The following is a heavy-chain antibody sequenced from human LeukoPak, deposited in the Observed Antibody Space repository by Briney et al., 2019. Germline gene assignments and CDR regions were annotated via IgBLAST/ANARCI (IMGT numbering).Heavy chain of an antibody. J-gene: IGHJ6*02. Sequence: GRSLRLSCAASGFTFSSYGMHWVRQAPGKGLEWVAVIWYDGSNKYYADSVKGRFTISRDNSKNTLYLQMNSLRAEDTAVYYCARDREKYQLLRSYYYYYGMDVWGQGTTVTVSS. CDR1: GFTFSSYG. V-gene: IGHV3-33*01. D-gene: IGHD2-2*01. CDR3: ARDREKYQLLRSYYYYYGMDV. CDR2: IWYDGSNK.